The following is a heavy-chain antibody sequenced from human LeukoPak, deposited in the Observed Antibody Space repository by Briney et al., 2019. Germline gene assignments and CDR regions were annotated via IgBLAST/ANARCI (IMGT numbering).Heavy chain of an antibody. CDR3: AKDMGNYDFWSGLISTETFDAFDI. V-gene: IGHV3-30*18. J-gene: IGHJ3*02. Sequence: GGSLRLSCAASGFTFSSYGMHWVRQAPGKGLEWVAVISYDGTYKYYAGSVKGRFTISRDNSKNTLYLQMNSLRAEDTAVYYCAKDMGNYDFWSGLISTETFDAFDIWGQGTMVTVSS. CDR2: ISYDGTYK. CDR1: GFTFSSYG. D-gene: IGHD3-3*01.